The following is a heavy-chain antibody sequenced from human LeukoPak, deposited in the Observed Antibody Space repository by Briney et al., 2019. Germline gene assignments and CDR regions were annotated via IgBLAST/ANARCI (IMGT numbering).Heavy chain of an antibody. Sequence: GASVKVSCKASGCTFTSYDINWVRQATGQGLEWMGWMNPNSGNTGYAQKFQGRVTITRNTSISTAYMELSSLRSEDTAVYYCARRRSIAVAGTSNWFDPWGQGTLVTVSS. CDR2: MNPNSGNT. J-gene: IGHJ5*02. D-gene: IGHD6-19*01. CDR3: ARRRSIAVAGTSNWFDP. V-gene: IGHV1-8*03. CDR1: GCTFTSYD.